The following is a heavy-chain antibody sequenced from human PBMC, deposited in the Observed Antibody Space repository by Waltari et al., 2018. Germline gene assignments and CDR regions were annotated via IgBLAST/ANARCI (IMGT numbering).Heavy chain of an antibody. J-gene: IGHJ4*02. CDR2: IYYSGST. CDR3: ARGGGIVGATPFDY. D-gene: IGHD1-26*01. Sequence: QVQLQESGPGLVKPSETLSLTCTVSGGSISSYYWSWIRQPPGKGLEWIGYIYYSGSTNYNPALKSRVTISVDTSKNQFSLKLSSVTAADTAVYYCARGGGIVGATPFDYWGQGTLVTVSS. V-gene: IGHV4-59*01. CDR1: GGSISSYY.